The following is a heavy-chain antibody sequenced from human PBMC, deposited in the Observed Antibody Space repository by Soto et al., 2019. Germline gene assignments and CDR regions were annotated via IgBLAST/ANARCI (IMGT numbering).Heavy chain of an antibody. CDR1: GFTFSSYG. Sequence: GGSLRLSCAASGFTFSSYGMHWVRQAPGKGLEWVAVISYDGSNKYYADSVKGRFTISRDNSKNTLYLQMNSLRAEDTAVYYCAKAQTEVDNGGYGDWGQGTLVTVSS. CDR2: ISYDGSNK. J-gene: IGHJ4*02. V-gene: IGHV3-30*18. CDR3: AKAQTEVDNGGYGD. D-gene: IGHD5-12*01.